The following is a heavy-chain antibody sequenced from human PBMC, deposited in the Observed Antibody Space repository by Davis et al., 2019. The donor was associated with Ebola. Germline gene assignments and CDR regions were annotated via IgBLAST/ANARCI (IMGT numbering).Heavy chain of an antibody. D-gene: IGHD3-22*01. CDR1: GGSISRGGSY. Sequence: PSETLSLTCTVYGGSISRGGSYWCWVRQFPGKGLEWIGYIYYSGSTYYKPSLKSRVTISLDTSKNQFSLNLSSVTAADTAVYYCSRDLRYDSSGSDYYFYMDVWGKGTTVTVSS. V-gene: IGHV4-31*03. CDR3: SRDLRYDSSGSDYYFYMDV. J-gene: IGHJ6*03. CDR2: IYYSGST.